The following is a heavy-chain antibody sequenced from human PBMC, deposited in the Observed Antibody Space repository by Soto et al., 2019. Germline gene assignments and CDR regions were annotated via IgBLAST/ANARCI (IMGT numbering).Heavy chain of an antibody. CDR1: GYTFSSSA. V-gene: IGHV1-18*01. D-gene: IGHD1-1*01. Sequence: APVKVSCKASGYTFSSSAINWVRQAPGQRLEWIGWIIAGSGNTNYAQKFRGRVTMTTDTSTSTVYMELRNLRSDDTAVYYCARCIRHDYYCGMDVWGQGTTVSVCS. J-gene: IGHJ6*02. CDR3: ARCIRHDYYCGMDV. CDR2: IIAGSGNT.